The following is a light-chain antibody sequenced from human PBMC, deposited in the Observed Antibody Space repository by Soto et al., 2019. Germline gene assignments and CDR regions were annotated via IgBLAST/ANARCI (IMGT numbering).Light chain of an antibody. Sequence: DIPMTQSPSSLSASVGDRVTITCRASQGISNYLARYQQKPGKVPKLLIYAATTLQSGAPSRFSGSGSGTDFTLTINSLQPEDVATYYCQKYNSAPLTFGPGTKVDIK. V-gene: IGKV1-27*01. CDR1: QGISNY. CDR2: AAT. CDR3: QKYNSAPLT. J-gene: IGKJ3*01.